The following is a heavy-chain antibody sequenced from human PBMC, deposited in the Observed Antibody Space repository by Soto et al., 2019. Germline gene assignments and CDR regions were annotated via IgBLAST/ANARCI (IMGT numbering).Heavy chain of an antibody. CDR1: GGSISSGSYY. D-gene: IGHD2-21*02. Sequence: QVQLQESGPGLVKPSQTLSLTCTVSGGSISSGSYYWSWIRQHPGEGLEWIGYIYYTGSTYYNPSLKSRLTISVDTSKNQFSLKLNSVTAADTAVYFCARGPGCGGDCYRFFDYWGQGTLVTVSS. J-gene: IGHJ4*02. V-gene: IGHV4-31*03. CDR3: ARGPGCGGDCYRFFDY. CDR2: IYYTGST.